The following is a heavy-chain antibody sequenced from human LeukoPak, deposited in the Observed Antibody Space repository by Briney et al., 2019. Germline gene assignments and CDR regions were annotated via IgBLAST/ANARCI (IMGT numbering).Heavy chain of an antibody. V-gene: IGHV4-4*07. Sequence: SETLSLTCTVSGGSIRSYYWSWIRQPAGKGPEWIGRIYNDGSTNYNPSLKSRVTMSVDTSKNQFSLKLSSVTAADTAVYYCAKTKGYFDYWGQGTLVTVSS. J-gene: IGHJ4*02. CDR2: IYNDGST. CDR1: GGSIRSYY. CDR3: AKTKGYFDY. D-gene: IGHD1/OR15-1a*01.